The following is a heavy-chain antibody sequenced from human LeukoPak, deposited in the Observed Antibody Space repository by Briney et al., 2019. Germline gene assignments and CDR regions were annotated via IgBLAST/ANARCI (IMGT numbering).Heavy chain of an antibody. CDR2: IHDSGST. D-gene: IGHD3-22*01. CDR3: ARLSDYYDSNGSLY. Sequence: PSETLSLTCAVSGGSISSGGYSWSWIRQTPGKGLEWIAYIHDSGSTYYNPSLKSRVSISIDTSRNQFSLKLSSVTAADTAVYYCARLSDYYDSNGSLYWGQGTLVTVSS. J-gene: IGHJ4*02. CDR1: GGSISSGGYS. V-gene: IGHV4-30-4*07.